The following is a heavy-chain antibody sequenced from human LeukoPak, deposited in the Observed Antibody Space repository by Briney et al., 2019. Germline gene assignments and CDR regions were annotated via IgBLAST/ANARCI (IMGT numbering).Heavy chain of an antibody. CDR3: ARSSSRVDY. J-gene: IGHJ4*02. CDR2: IYHTGST. CDR1: GYSISSGYY. D-gene: IGHD3-10*01. Sequence: SQTLSLTCTVSGYSISSGYYWGWIRQPPGKGLEWIGRIYHTGSTYYNVSLKSRVTISVDTSKSQFSLKLSSVTAADTAVYYCARSSSRVDYWGQGTLVTVSS. V-gene: IGHV4-38-2*02.